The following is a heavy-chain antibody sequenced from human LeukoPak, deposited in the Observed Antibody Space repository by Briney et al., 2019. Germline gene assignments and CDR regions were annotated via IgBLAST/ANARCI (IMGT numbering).Heavy chain of an antibody. J-gene: IGHJ4*02. V-gene: IGHV1-8*01. CDR2: MNPNSGNT. CDR1: GYTFTSYD. D-gene: IGHD6-13*01. CDR3: ARIGGSSSWYLDFDY. Sequence: ASVKVSCKASGYTFTSYDINWVRQATGQGLEWMGWMNPNSGNTGYAQKFQGRVTMTSNTSISTAYMELSSLRSEDTAVYYCARIGGSSSWYLDFDYWGQGTLVTVSS.